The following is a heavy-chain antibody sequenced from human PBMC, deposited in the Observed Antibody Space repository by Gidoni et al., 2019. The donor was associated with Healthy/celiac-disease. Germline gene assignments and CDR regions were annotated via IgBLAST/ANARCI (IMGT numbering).Heavy chain of an antibody. CDR3: ERGGRRWELHKNGFDP. CDR1: GWSLSGYY. D-gene: IGHD1-26*01. V-gene: IGHV4-34*01. J-gene: IGHJ5*02. CDR2: IKHSGST. Sequence: HVPLQQWGAVLLKPSATLSLTCAVHGWSLSGYYWSWIRQPPGKGLEWIGEIKHSGSTNYNPSLKSRGTISVDTSKNQFSLKLSSVTAADTAAYDCERGGRRWELHKNGFDPWGQGTLVTVSS.